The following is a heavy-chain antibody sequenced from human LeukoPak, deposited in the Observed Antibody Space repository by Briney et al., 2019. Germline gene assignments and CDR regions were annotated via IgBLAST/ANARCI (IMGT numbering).Heavy chain of an antibody. CDR2: ISGSSTRT. CDR3: ATDREGDPSAYYLV. V-gene: IGHV3-23*01. CDR1: GFTFSSYA. D-gene: IGHD3-22*01. J-gene: IGHJ4*02. Sequence: PGGSLRLSCADSGFTFSSYAMSWVRQAPGKGLEWVSSISGSSTRTYYADSVKGRFTISRDNSKNTLFLQMNSLRAEDSAVYYCATDREGDPSAYYLVGGQGTLITVSS.